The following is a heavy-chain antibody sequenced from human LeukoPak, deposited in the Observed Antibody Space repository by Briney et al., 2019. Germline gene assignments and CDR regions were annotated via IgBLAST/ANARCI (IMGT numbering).Heavy chain of an antibody. J-gene: IGHJ4*02. CDR3: ARDRTLFDY. CDR2: INTNTGNP. D-gene: IGHD1-14*01. Sequence: ASVKVSCKAPGYTFTSYAMNWVRQAPGQGLEWMGWINTNTGNPTYAQGFTGRFVFSLDASVSTAYLQISSLKTENTAVYYCARDRTLFDYWGQGTLVTVSS. V-gene: IGHV7-4-1*02. CDR1: GYTFTSYA.